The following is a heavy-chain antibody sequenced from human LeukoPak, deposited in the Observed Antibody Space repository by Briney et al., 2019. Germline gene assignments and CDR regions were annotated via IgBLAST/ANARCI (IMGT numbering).Heavy chain of an antibody. V-gene: IGHV3-48*04. D-gene: IGHD2-15*01. Sequence: RPGGSLRLSCAASGFTFSNYSMNWVRQAPGKGLEWVSYITSSSTVYYAGSVKGRFTISRDNAKNSLFLQMNSLRAEDTAVYYCARDYCSGPKCYFIDYWGQGAWSPSPQ. CDR2: ITSSSTV. J-gene: IGHJ4*02. CDR3: ARDYCSGPKCYFIDY. CDR1: GFTFSNYS.